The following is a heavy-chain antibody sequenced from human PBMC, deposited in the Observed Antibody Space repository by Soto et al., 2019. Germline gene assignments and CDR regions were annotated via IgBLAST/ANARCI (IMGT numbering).Heavy chain of an antibody. CDR2: IYYSGST. V-gene: IGHV4-39*01. D-gene: IGHD7-27*01. Sequence: QLQLQESGPGLVKPSETLSLTCTVSGGSISSSSYYWGWIRQPPGKGLEWIGSIYYSGSTYYNPSLKSRVTISVDTSKNQFSLKLSSVTAADTAVYYCARHLANLNAFDIWGQGTMVTVSS. CDR1: GGSISSSSYY. J-gene: IGHJ3*02. CDR3: ARHLANLNAFDI.